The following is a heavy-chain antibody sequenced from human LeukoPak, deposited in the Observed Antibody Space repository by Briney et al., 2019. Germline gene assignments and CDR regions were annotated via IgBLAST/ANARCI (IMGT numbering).Heavy chain of an antibody. J-gene: IGHJ4*02. CDR1: GYTFTKYL. D-gene: IGHD1-26*01. CDR3: ASHSGNYAIDY. Sequence: ASVKVSCKASGYTFTKYLMNWVRQAPGQGLEWMGWINTNTGNPTYAQGFTGRFVFSLDISVSTAYLQISSLKAEDTAVYYCASHSGNYAIDYWGQGTLVTVSS. V-gene: IGHV7-4-1*02. CDR2: INTNTGNP.